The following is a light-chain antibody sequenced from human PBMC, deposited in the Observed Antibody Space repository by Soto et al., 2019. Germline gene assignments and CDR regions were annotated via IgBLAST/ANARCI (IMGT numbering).Light chain of an antibody. J-gene: IGLJ2*01. CDR3: QVWHSSSDHVV. V-gene: IGLV3-21*04. CDR2: YDS. CDR1: NIGSKS. Sequence: SYELTQPPSVSVAPGKTARITCGGNNIGSKSVHWYQQKPGQAPVLVIYYDSDRPSGIPERFSGSNSGNTATLTISRVEAGDEADYYCQVWHSSSDHVVFGGGTQLTL.